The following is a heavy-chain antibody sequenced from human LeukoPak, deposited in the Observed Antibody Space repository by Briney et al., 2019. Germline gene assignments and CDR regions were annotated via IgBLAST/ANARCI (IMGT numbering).Heavy chain of an antibody. Sequence: SETLSLTCTVSGGSISSGGYYWSWIRQHPGKGLEWIVYIYYSGSTYYNPSLKSRVTISVDTSKNQFSLKLSSVTAADTAVYYCAASAGAAAGTFDYWGQGTLVTVSS. V-gene: IGHV4-31*03. D-gene: IGHD6-13*01. J-gene: IGHJ4*02. CDR1: GGSISSGGYY. CDR3: AASAGAAAGTFDY. CDR2: IYYSGST.